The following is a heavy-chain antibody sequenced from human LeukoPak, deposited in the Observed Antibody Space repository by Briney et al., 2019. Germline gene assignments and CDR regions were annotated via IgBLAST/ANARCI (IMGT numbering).Heavy chain of an antibody. D-gene: IGHD3-9*01. J-gene: IGHJ5*02. CDR2: INSDGSST. CDR3: ARVNYDILTGPAGVLGNWFDP. Sequence: GGSLRLSCAASGFTFSSYWMHWVRQAPGKGLVWVSRINSDGSSTDYADSVKGRFTISRDNAKNTLYLQMNSLRAEDTAVYYCARVNYDILTGPAGVLGNWFDPWGQGTLVTVSS. V-gene: IGHV3-74*01. CDR1: GFTFSSYW.